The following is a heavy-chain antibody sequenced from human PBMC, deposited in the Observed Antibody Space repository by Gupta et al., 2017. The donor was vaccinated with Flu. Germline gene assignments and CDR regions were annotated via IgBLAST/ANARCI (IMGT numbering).Heavy chain of an antibody. CDR3: ARHGKLGYSNSWYDY. Sequence: QMPGKGLERMGIIYLGDSDTRYSPSLQGQVTISADKSISTAYLQWSSLKASDTAIYFCARHGKLGYSNSWYDYWGQGTLVTVSS. J-gene: IGHJ4*02. D-gene: IGHD6-13*01. CDR2: IYLGDSDT. V-gene: IGHV5-51*01.